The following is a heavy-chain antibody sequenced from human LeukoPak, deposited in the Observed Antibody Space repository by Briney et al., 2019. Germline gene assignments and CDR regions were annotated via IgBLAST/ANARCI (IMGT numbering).Heavy chain of an antibody. CDR3: ANQEFCSSTSCEYFQH. J-gene: IGHJ1*01. CDR2: ISGSGGST. V-gene: IGHV3-23*01. Sequence: PGGSLRLSCAASGFTFSSYSMNWVRQAPGKGLEWVSAISGSGGSTYYADSVKGRFTISRDNSKNTLYLQMNSLRAEDTAVYYCANQEFCSSTSCEYFQHWGQGTLVTVSS. CDR1: GFTFSSYS. D-gene: IGHD2-2*01.